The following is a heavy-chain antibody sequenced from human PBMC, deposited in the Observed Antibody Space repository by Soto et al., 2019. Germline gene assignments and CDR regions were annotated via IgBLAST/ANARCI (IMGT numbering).Heavy chain of an antibody. CDR3: ARELSWSGRDY. J-gene: IGHJ4*02. D-gene: IGHD3-10*01. CDR1: GFRFNTNW. V-gene: IGHV3-7*01. Sequence: EVQLVESGGGLVQPGGSLRLSCAASGFRFNTNWMSWVRQAPGKGLEWVANIKHDGSERNHVDSVRGRFTISIDNAKSSLYLQMNSLRVEVTAVYYCARELSWSGRDYWGQGTLVSVSP. CDR2: IKHDGSER.